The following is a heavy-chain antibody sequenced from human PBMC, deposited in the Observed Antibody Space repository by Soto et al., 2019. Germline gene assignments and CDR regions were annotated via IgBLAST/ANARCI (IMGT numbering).Heavy chain of an antibody. D-gene: IGHD4-17*01. CDR3: AKDLQSYGDYDYYCYGMDV. V-gene: IGHV3-30*18. Sequence: QVQLVESGGGEVQPGRSLTISCAASGFTFSTYGMHWVRQTPGKGLEWVAVISYDGTNKFYSDSVKGRVTISRDNFKNTRTLQMNSLRADDTAVYSCAKDLQSYGDYDYYCYGMDVWGLGTRVTVSS. CDR2: ISYDGTNK. J-gene: IGHJ6*02. CDR1: GFTFSTYG.